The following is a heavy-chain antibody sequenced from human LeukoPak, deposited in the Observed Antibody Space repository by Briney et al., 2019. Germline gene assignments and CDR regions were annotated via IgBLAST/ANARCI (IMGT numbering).Heavy chain of an antibody. CDR2: INHSGST. Sequence: SETLSLTCAVYGGSFSGYYWRWIRQPPGKGLEWIGEINHSGSTNYNPSLKSRVTISVDTSKNQFSLKLSSVTAADTAVYYCARRKTGYSSKKNWFDPWGQGTLVTVSS. CDR1: GGSFSGYY. D-gene: IGHD6-13*01. V-gene: IGHV4-34*01. CDR3: ARRKTGYSSKKNWFDP. J-gene: IGHJ5*02.